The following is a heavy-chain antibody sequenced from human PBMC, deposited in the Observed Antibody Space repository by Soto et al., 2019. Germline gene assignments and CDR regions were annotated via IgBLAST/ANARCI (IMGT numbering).Heavy chain of an antibody. D-gene: IGHD6-19*01. CDR1: GFTFSSYA. Sequence: EVQLLESGGGLVQPGGSLRLSCAASGFTFSSYAMSWLRQAPGKGLQWVSAISGSGGSTYYADSVKGRFTISRDNSKNTLYRQMNSLSAEDTAVYYCAKDQGYSSGWDPGGAFDIWGQGRMVTVSS. CDR3: AKDQGYSSGWDPGGAFDI. CDR2: ISGSGGST. J-gene: IGHJ3*02. V-gene: IGHV3-23*01.